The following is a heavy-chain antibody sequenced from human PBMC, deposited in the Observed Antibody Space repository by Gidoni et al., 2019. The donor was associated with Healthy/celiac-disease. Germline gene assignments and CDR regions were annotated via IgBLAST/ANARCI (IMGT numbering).Heavy chain of an antibody. D-gene: IGHD3-10*01. CDR2: IRGSGGSK. CDR3: AKDRNGGWFGGFDY. Sequence: EVQLLESGGGLVQPGGSLRLSCAASGFTFSSYAMSWVRQAPGKGLEWVSAIRGSGGSKYYGESVKGRCTISRDNSKNTLYLQMNSLRAEDTAVYYCAKDRNGGWFGGFDYWGQGTLVTVSS. J-gene: IGHJ4*02. V-gene: IGHV3-23*01. CDR1: GFTFSSYA.